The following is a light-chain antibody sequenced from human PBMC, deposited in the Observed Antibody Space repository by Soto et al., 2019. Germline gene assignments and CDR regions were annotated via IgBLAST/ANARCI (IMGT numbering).Light chain of an antibody. CDR1: QSVSNNY. Sequence: EIVLTHFPGTLSLSPGERATLSCRASQSVSNNYLAWYQQKPGQAPRLVIFGASNRATGIPDRFSASGSGTEFTLTISRLEPEDVAVYYCQQYATSPLTFGHGTKVEL. CDR3: QQYATSPLT. CDR2: GAS. V-gene: IGKV3-20*01. J-gene: IGKJ1*01.